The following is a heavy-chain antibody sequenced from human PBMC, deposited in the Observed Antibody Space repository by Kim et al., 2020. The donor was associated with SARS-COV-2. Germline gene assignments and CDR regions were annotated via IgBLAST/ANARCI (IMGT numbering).Heavy chain of an antibody. J-gene: IGHJ6*02. V-gene: IGHV5-51*01. CDR1: GYSFTSHW. CDR2: IYPGDSDT. CDR3: ARDSSGTYYSWNGMDV. D-gene: IGHD3-10*01. Sequence: GESLKISCKGSGYSFTSHWIAWVRQMPGNGLEWRGIIYPGDSDTRHSPPFQGEVNITADKSISTAYLQWSSLKASDTTMHDCARDSSGTYYSWNGMDVGGQGTTGIVPS.